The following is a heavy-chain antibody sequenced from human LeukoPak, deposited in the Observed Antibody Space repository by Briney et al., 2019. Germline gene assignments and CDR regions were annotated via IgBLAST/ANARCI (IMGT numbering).Heavy chain of an antibody. D-gene: IGHD1-26*01. J-gene: IGHJ6*03. CDR2: ITSSATYI. CDR1: GFTFSSYN. V-gene: IGHV3-21*01. Sequence: RGSLRLSCAASGFTFSSYNINWVRQAPGKAMGWVSSITSSATYIFYADSVKGRFTISRDNAKNSLYLQMDSLGPEDTAVYYCARDPYSGNYGNDYYYYMDVWGKGTTVTISS. CDR3: ARDPYSGNYGNDYYYYMDV.